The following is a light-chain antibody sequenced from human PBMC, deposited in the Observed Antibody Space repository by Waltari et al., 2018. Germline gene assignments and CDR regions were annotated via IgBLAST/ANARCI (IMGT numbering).Light chain of an antibody. V-gene: IGKV3-20*01. CDR2: DAS. J-gene: IGKJ1*01. Sequence: EIMLTQSPGTLSLSPGERATLSCRASQSISKYLAWYQQKPGQAHRLLIYDASIRATGIPDSFGGSGYGTDCSLTISRLEPEDYAVYYCQKYGSLPATFGRGTKVEIK. CDR1: QSISKY. CDR3: QKYGSLPAT.